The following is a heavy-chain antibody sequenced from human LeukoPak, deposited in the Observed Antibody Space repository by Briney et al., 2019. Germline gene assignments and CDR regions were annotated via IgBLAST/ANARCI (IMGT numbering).Heavy chain of an antibody. CDR1: GFIFSDHY. J-gene: IGHJ3*02. D-gene: IGHD3-22*01. CDR2: IKNKPNSYTT. Sequence: PGGSLRLFCAASGFIFSDHYMDWVRQAPGKGLEWVGRIKNKPNSYTTEYAASVKGRFTISRDDSKNSLYLQMNSLKTEDTAVYYCARGGIVVANSFDIWGQGTRVTVSS. V-gene: IGHV3-72*01. CDR3: ARGGIVVANSFDI.